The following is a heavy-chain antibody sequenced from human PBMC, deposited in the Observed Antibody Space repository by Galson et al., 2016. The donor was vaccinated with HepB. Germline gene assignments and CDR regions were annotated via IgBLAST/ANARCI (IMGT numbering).Heavy chain of an antibody. CDR2: IHYSGST. D-gene: IGHD3-10*01. J-gene: IGHJ6*02. Sequence: TLSLTCTVSGGSISSATYFWNWIRQPPGGGLEWLGNIHYSGSTSYSPSLRSRLTMPVDMSINQFSLRLTSVTAADTAGYYGAREGASVGGLSMVRGRVGENSRKSHGMAVWGPGTTVTVSS. CDR3: AREGASVGGLSMVRGRVGENSRKSHGMAV. V-gene: IGHV4-31*03. CDR1: GGSISSATYF.